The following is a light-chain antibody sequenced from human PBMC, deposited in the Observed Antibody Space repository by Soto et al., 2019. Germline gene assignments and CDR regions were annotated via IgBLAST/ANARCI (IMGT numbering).Light chain of an antibody. CDR2: AAS. V-gene: IGKV1-39*01. J-gene: IGKJ1*01. CDR1: QSISSD. CDR3: HQGYSTPQT. Sequence: DIQMTQSPSSLSASVGDRVTISCRASQSISSDLNWYMQKPGKAPQLLIFAASGLHSGVPSRFSGSGSGTDFTLTISSLQCEDFATYYCHQGYSTPQTFGQGTKVDIK.